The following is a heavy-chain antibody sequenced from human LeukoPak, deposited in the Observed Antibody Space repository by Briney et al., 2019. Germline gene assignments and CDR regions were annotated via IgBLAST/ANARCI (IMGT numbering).Heavy chain of an antibody. CDR3: ATHLGSSIEY. V-gene: IGHV4-39*01. CDR2: VYNRGDS. J-gene: IGHJ4*02. Sequence: SETLSLTCSVSTDTFSVSGYYWGWIRQPPGRGLEWIASVYNRGDSYYNPSLESRVTISVDTSKSQFSLTLRSVTAADTAVYYCATHLGSSIEYWGQGTLVTVSS. D-gene: IGHD3-10*01. CDR1: TDTFSVSGYY.